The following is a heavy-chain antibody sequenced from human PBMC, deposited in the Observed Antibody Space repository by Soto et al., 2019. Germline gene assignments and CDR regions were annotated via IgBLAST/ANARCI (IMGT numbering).Heavy chain of an antibody. V-gene: IGHV4-4*07. CDR1: GGSISSYY. CDR2: IYTSGST. CDR3: ARDQRGGASGYYSKCHAVDY. Sequence: QVQLQESGPGLVKTSETLSLTCTCSGGSISSYYWSWIRQPAVKGLEWNGRIYTSGSTNYNPSLKSRVTMSVDTPKNLFSLKLSSVTDADTTVYYCARDQRGGASGYYSKCHAVDYWGQGTLVTVST. J-gene: IGHJ4*02. D-gene: IGHD5-12*01.